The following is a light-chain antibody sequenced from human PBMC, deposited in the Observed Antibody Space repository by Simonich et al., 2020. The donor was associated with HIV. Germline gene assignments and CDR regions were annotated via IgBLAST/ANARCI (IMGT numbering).Light chain of an antibody. CDR1: QSVSSN. Sequence: EIVLTQSPATLSLSPGERATLSCRASQSVSSNLAWYQQKPGQAPTLLIYDASTRATGIPARFSGSGSGTEFTLTINRMQSEDFAVYYCQQYNNWPRTFGLGTKVEMK. J-gene: IGKJ1*01. CDR2: DAS. V-gene: IGKV3-15*01. CDR3: QQYNNWPRT.